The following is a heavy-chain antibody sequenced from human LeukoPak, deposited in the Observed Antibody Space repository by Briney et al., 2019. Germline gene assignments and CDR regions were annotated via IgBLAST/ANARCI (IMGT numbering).Heavy chain of an antibody. Sequence: PSETLSLTCAIYGGSFSGYYWGWIRQPPGKGLEWIGTVYYNGDTDYNPSLKSRVTISVDTSKNQFSLKLSSVTATDTAVYYCARWMAGTTLPYWGQGTLDTVSS. CDR2: VYYNGDT. CDR3: ARWMAGTTLPY. CDR1: GGSFSGYY. D-gene: IGHD1/OR15-1a*01. V-gene: IGHV4-34*01. J-gene: IGHJ4*02.